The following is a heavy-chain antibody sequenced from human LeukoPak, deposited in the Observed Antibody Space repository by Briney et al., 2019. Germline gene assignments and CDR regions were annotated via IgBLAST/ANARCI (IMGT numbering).Heavy chain of an antibody. CDR3: ARDFLHLGG. CDR1: GFTFSSYA. CDR2: ISYDGSNK. V-gene: IGHV3-30*04. Sequence: GGSLRLSCAASGFTFSSYAMHWVRQAPGKGLEWVAVISYDGSNKYYADSVKGRFTISRDNSKNTLYLQMNSLRAEDTAVYYCARDFLHLGGWGQGTIVTVSS. J-gene: IGHJ3*01. D-gene: IGHD3-16*01.